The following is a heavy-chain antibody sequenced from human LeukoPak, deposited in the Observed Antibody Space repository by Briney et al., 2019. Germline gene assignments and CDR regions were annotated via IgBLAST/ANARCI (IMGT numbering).Heavy chain of an antibody. V-gene: IGHV3-7*01. Sequence: GGSLRLSCAASGFTFSSYWMSLVRQAPGKGLEWVANSKQDGSEKYYVDSVKGRFTISRDNAKNSLYLQMNSLRAEDTAVYYCAREFYCSSTSCYKYYYYGMDVWGQGTTVTVSS. D-gene: IGHD2-2*02. J-gene: IGHJ6*02. CDR1: GFTFSSYW. CDR2: SKQDGSEK. CDR3: AREFYCSSTSCYKYYYYGMDV.